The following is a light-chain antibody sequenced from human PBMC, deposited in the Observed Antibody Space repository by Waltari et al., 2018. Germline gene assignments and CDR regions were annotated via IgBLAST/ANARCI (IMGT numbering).Light chain of an antibody. CDR2: GAS. CDR3: QQYGSSVMYT. CDR1: QSLTKRY. V-gene: IGKV3-20*01. Sequence: EIVLTQSPGTLSLSPGERATLSCRASQSLTKRYLAWYQQKPGQAPRLLIYGASSRAAGSPDRLSGSGSGTDFTLTISRLEPEDFAVYYCQQYGSSVMYTFGQGTNLEIK. J-gene: IGKJ2*01.